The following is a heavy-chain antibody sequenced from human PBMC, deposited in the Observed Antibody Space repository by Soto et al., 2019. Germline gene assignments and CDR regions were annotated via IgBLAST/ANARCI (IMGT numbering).Heavy chain of an antibody. J-gene: IGHJ4*02. Sequence: QVQLVQSGAEVKKPGASVKVSCKASGYTFTSYDINWVRQATGQGLEGMGWMNPNSGNTVYAQKCQGRATMTRNTAISTAYMELSSLRSEETAVYYGARDASTNAIEYWGQGTLVTVSS. CDR2: MNPNSGNT. V-gene: IGHV1-8*01. CDR3: ARDASTNAIEY. CDR1: GYTFTSYD. D-gene: IGHD5-12*01.